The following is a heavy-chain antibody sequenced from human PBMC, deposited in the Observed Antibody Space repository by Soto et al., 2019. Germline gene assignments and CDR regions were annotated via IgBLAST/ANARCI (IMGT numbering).Heavy chain of an antibody. CDR3: APRLVVVPADISYGMDF. CDR1: AFTFTSSA. Sequence: QMQLVQSGPEVKKPGTSVKVSCKASAFTFTSSAMQWVRQARGQRLEWIGWIVVGSGNPNDAQKFQERVTITRHMSTSTAKMELNSLRTEHTAVYYWAPRLVVVPADISYGMDFGAQGATVTVSS. V-gene: IGHV1-58*02. D-gene: IGHD2-2*01. J-gene: IGHJ6*02. CDR2: IVVGSGNP.